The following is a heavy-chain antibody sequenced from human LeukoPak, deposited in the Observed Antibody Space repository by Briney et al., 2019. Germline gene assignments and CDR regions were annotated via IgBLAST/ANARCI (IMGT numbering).Heavy chain of an antibody. CDR3: AKQALEGSGSYYRDRYNWFDP. D-gene: IGHD3-10*01. J-gene: IGHJ5*02. CDR1: GFTFSNYG. Sequence: PGGSLRLSCAASGFTFSNYGIHWVRQAPGKGLEWVTFIRSDGSNKYYADSVKGRFTISRDNSKNTLYLQMNSLRAEDTAVYYCAKQALEGSGSYYRDRYNWFDPWGQGTLVTVSS. V-gene: IGHV3-30*02. CDR2: IRSDGSNK.